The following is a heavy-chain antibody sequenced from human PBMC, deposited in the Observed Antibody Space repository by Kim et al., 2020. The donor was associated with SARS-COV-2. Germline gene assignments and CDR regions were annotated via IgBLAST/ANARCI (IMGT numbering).Heavy chain of an antibody. CDR3: TRDGVGATRFYGYYDY. V-gene: IGHV3-33*01. CDR2: IWYDGTNK. D-gene: IGHD1-26*01. Sequence: GGSLRLSCIASGFIFSDYGMPWVRQAPGKGLEWVSVIWYDGTNKYYIDSVQGLFTLSRANYRERACLQMNHLRVDDTAIYSCTRDGVGATRFYGYYDYWG. CDR1: GFIFSDYG. J-gene: IGHJ4*01.